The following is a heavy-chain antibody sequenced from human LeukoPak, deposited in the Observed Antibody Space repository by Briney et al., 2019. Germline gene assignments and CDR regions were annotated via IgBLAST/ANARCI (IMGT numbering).Heavy chain of an antibody. CDR1: GFTFGNSA. V-gene: IGHV3-23*01. CDR2: ISGSGGRT. J-gene: IGHJ4*02. CDR3: AKDATIQGEYFDY. Sequence: PGGSLRLSCAASGFTFGNSAMSWVRHAPGKGLEWVSAISGSGGRTYYADSVKGRFTISRDESKNMLYLQMSSLRAEDTAVYYCAKDATIQGEYFDYWGQGTLVTVSS. D-gene: IGHD3-16*01.